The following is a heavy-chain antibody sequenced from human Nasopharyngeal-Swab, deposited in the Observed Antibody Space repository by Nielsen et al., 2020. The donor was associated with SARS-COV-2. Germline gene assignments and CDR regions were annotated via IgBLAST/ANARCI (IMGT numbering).Heavy chain of an antibody. CDR2: LSAYNGNT. CDR1: GYTFTDYG. CDR3: ARERRGGYHDGFDI. V-gene: IGHV1-18*01. J-gene: IGHJ3*02. Sequence: ASVKVSCKASGYTFTDYGISWVRQAPGQGLEWMGWLSAYNGNTNYAQRVQGRVTMTTDTSTSTAYMELRSLRSDDTAVYYCARERRGGYHDGFDIWGQGTMVTVSS. D-gene: IGHD2-15*01.